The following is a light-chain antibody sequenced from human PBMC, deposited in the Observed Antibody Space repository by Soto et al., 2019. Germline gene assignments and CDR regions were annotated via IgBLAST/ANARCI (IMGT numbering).Light chain of an antibody. CDR3: QQCSDWPLFT. V-gene: IGKV1-5*03. CDR1: QSISSW. Sequence: DIQMTQSPSTLSASVGDRVTITCRASQSISSWLAWYQQKPGKAPKLLIYKASSLESGVPSRYSGSGSGTEFTLTISSLQPEDFAVYFCQQCSDWPLFTFGQGTRLEIK. CDR2: KAS. J-gene: IGKJ5*01.